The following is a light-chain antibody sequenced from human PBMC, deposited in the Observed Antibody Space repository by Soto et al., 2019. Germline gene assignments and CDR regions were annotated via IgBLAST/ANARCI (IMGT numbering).Light chain of an antibody. CDR3: QEYGSSRVT. J-gene: IGKJ4*01. V-gene: IGKV3-20*01. CDR1: QSVSSSY. Sequence: EIVLTQSPGTLSLSPGERATLSCRASQSVSSSYLAWYQQKPGQAPRLLIYGASSRATGIPDRFSGSGSGRDFTLTISRLEPEDCAVYYCQEYGSSRVTFGGGTKVEI. CDR2: GAS.